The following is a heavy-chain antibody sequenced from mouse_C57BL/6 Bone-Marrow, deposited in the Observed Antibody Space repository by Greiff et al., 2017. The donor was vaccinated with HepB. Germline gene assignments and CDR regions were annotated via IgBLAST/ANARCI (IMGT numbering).Heavy chain of an antibody. V-gene: IGHV1-81*01. CDR3: ARVEGPPYYFDY. CDR2: IYPRSGNT. CDR1: GYTFTSYG. D-gene: IGHD3-3*01. J-gene: IGHJ2*01. Sequence: VQLQESGAELARPGASVKLSCKASGYTFTSYGISWVKQRTGQGLEWIGEIYPRSGNTYYNEKFKGKATLTADKSSSTAYMELRSLTSEDSAVYFCARVEGPPYYFDYWGQGTTLTVSS.